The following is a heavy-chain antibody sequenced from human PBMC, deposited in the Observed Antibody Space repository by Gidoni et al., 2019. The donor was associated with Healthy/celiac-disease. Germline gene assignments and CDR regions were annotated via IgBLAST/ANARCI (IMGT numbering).Heavy chain of an antibody. CDR1: VGSISTGGYY. J-gene: IGHJ6*02. CDR2: IYYSGST. V-gene: IGHV4-31*03. Sequence: QVQLQESVPVLVKPSQTLSLTCTFPVGSISTGGYYWSCIRQHPGKGLEWLGYIYYSGSTYYNPSLKSRVNISVDASKNQFYLKLSSVTAADTAVYYCARDTSAFRSYNGDYYYYYGMDVWGQGTTVTVSS. D-gene: IGHD5-18*01. CDR3: ARDTSAFRSYNGDYYYYYGMDV.